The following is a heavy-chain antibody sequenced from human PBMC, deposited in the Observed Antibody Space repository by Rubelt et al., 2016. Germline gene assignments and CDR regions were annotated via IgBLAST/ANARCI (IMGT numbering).Heavy chain of an antibody. J-gene: IGHJ6*02. D-gene: IGHD2-21*02. Sequence: ASGFTFSSYSMNWVRQASGKGLEWLSYISRSSGTIYYADSVKGRFTISRDNAKNSLYLQTNSLRAEDTAVYYCATYCGSDPCYGWNYYGMDVWGQGTTVTVSS. CDR3: ATYCGSDPCYGWNYYGMDV. V-gene: IGHV3-48*04. CDR2: ISRSSGTI. CDR1: GFTFSSYS.